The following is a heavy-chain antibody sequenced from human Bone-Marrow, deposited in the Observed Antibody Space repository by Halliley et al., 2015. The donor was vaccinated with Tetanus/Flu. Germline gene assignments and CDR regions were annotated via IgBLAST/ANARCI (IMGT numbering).Heavy chain of an antibody. CDR3: ASSYNYGSTNYPPHYYGMDV. CDR2: MYHSGST. CDR1: GGSISSGNW. J-gene: IGHJ6*02. D-gene: IGHD3-10*01. Sequence: SLRLSCAVSGGSISSGNWWTWVRQPPGKGLEWIGEMYHSGSTNYNPSLNSRVTISVDKSKNQFSLKLSSVTAADTAVYYCASSYNYGSTNYPPHYYGMDVWGQGTTVTVSS. V-gene: IGHV4-4*02.